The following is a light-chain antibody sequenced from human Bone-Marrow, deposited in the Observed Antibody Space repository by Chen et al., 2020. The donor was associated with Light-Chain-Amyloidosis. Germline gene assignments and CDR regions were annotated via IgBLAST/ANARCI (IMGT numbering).Light chain of an antibody. Sequence: QSALTQPASVAGSPGQSINISCTGTSSDVGGDNHVSWYQQHPDKAPKLMIYEVTNRPSWVPDRFSGSKSDNPASLTISGLQTEDEADYFCSSYTITNTLVFGSGTRVTVL. J-gene: IGLJ1*01. CDR3: SSYTITNTLV. CDR1: SSDVGGDNH. V-gene: IGLV2-14*01. CDR2: EVT.